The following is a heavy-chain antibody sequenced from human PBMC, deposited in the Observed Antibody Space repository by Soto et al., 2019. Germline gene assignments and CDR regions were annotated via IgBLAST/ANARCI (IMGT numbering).Heavy chain of an antibody. CDR1: GDTFNSYG. CDR3: ARDLADVHLWDAFDV. J-gene: IGHJ3*01. CDR2: IVPMFGTT. Sequence: QVQLVQSGPELKKHGSSVKVSCKAPGDTFNSYGISWVRQAPGQGLEWMGGIVPMFGTTNLALKFEDRVTITADELTNTVYMEIRGVTSEDTAVYYCARDLADVHLWDAFDVWGHGTRVTVSS. V-gene: IGHV1-69*01. D-gene: IGHD6-13*01.